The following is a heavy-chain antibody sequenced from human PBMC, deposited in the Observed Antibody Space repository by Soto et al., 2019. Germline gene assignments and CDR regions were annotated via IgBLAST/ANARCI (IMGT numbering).Heavy chain of an antibody. Sequence: PSETLSLTCGVSGYSISSGYYWGWIRQPPGKGLEWIASIFHSGSTYYIPSLKSRVTISVDTSKNQFSLKLSSVTAADTAVYYCARGLQYGGNSAYWGQGTLVTVSS. D-gene: IGHD2-21*02. J-gene: IGHJ4*02. CDR2: IFHSGST. CDR1: GYSISSGYY. V-gene: IGHV4-38-2*01. CDR3: ARGLQYGGNSAY.